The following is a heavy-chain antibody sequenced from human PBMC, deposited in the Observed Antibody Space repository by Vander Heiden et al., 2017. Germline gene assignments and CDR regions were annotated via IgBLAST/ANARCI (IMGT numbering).Heavy chain of an antibody. Sequence: EVQLVESGGGLVKPGGSLRLSCAASGFTFRSYSMIGVRQAPVRGLEWVASIRSRSSYIYYADSVKGRFTISRDNAKNSLYLQMNSLRAEDTAVYYCARNLKNYYGSGSYYYYFDYWGQGTLVTVSS. D-gene: IGHD3-10*01. CDR3: ARNLKNYYGSGSYYYYFDY. CDR1: GFTFRSYS. V-gene: IGHV3-21*01. J-gene: IGHJ4*02. CDR2: IRSRSSYI.